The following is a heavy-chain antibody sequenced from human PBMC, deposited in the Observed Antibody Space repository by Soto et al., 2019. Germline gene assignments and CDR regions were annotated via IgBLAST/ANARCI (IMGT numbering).Heavy chain of an antibody. CDR3: ESLVQLERRGGLREDD. J-gene: IGHJ4*02. CDR2: IIPIFGTA. CDR1: GGTFSSYA. Sequence: QVQLVQSGAEVKKPGSSVKVSCKASGGTFSSYAISWVRQAPGQGLEWMGGIIPIFGTANYAQKFQGRVTITADESTSTAYMELSSLRSEDTAVYYCESLVQLERRGGLREDDWGQGTLVTVSS. D-gene: IGHD1-1*01. V-gene: IGHV1-69*01.